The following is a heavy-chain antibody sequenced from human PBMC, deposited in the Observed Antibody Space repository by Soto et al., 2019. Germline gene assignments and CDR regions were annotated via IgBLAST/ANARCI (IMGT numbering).Heavy chain of an antibody. Sequence: PGGSLRLSCAASGFTFSSYWMSWVRQAPGKGLEWVANIKQDGSEKYYVDSVKGRFTISKDNAKSSLYLQMNSLRAEDTAVYYCARDMSTSCYDYRGQGTLVTVSS. V-gene: IGHV3-7*01. D-gene: IGHD2-2*01. CDR1: GFTFSSYW. CDR2: IKQDGSEK. J-gene: IGHJ4*02. CDR3: ARDMSTSCYDY.